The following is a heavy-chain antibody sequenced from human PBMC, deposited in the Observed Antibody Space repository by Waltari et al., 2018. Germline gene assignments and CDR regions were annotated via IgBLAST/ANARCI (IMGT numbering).Heavy chain of an antibody. CDR3: TTEGGRTWPMY. CDR1: GFTFANAW. V-gene: IGHV3-15*01. CDR2: LKSKAEGGTT. J-gene: IGHJ4*02. Sequence: EVQLVESGGGLVKPGDSLRLSCVASGFTFANAWINWVRQAPGKGLEGVGRLKSKAEGGTTDYAAPVKDRFAISRDDSKDTAYLQMNSLKTEDTAMYFCTTEGGRTWPMYWGQGTLVTVSS. D-gene: IGHD2-2*01.